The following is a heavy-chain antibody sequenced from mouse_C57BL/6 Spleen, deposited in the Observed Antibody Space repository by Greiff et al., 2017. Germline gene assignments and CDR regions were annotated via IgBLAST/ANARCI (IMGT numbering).Heavy chain of an antibody. V-gene: IGHV3-6*01. CDR1: GYSITSGYY. Sequence: EVQLQQSGPGLVKPSQSLSLTCSVTGYSITSGYYWNWIRQFPGNKLEWMGYISYDGSNNYNPSLKNRISITRDTSKNQFFLKLNSVTTEDTATYYWARGKLQYFDVWGTGTTVTVSS. D-gene: IGHD2-1*01. CDR3: ARGKLQYFDV. CDR2: ISYDGSN. J-gene: IGHJ1*03.